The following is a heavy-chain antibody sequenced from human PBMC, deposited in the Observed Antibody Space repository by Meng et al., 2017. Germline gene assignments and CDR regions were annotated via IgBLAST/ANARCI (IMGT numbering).Heavy chain of an antibody. CDR1: GASVRSGNY. CDR3: VDSSGYYYGGGY. V-gene: IGHV3-73*01. J-gene: IGHJ4*02. Sequence: VQLQEPGPGLVRPSETLSLTCTVSGASVRSGNYYWSWIRQPPGKGLEWVGRIRSKANSYATAYAASVKGRFTISRDDSKNTAYLQMNSLKTEDTAVYYCVDSSGYYYGGGYWGQGTLVTVSS. CDR2: IRSKANSYAT. D-gene: IGHD3-22*01.